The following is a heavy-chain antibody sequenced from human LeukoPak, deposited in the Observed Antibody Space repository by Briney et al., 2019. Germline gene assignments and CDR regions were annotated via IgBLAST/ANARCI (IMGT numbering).Heavy chain of an antibody. CDR3: ARDIWELNAFDI. D-gene: IGHD1-26*01. CDR1: RFTFTSYW. V-gene: IGHV3-7*01. J-gene: IGHJ3*02. CDR2: IKQDGSEK. Sequence: PGGSLRLSCAASRFTFTSYWMSWVRQAPGKGLEWVANIKQDGSEKYYVDSVKGRFTISRDNAKNSLYLQMNSLRAEDTAVYYCARDIWELNAFDIWGQGTMVTVSS.